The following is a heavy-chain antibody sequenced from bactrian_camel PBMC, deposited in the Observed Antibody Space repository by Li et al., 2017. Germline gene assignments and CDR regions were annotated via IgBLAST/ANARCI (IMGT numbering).Heavy chain of an antibody. CDR3: ARSDKYYFYSDYYYTLTI. Sequence: DVQLVESGGGLVQFGGSLRLSCTASGFTFDDSDMGWYRQAPEKGLEWVSTINSDGSSSYYADSLKARFTISRDNAKNTLYLQLNSLKTEDTAMYYCARSDKYYFYSDYYYTLTIWGQGTQVTVS. CDR2: INSDGSSS. V-gene: IGHV3-1*01. J-gene: IGHJ4*01. D-gene: IGHD2*01. CDR1: GFTFDDSD.